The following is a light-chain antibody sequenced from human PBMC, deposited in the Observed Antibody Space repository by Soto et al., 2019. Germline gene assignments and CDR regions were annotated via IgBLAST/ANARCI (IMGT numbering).Light chain of an antibody. CDR2: GAS. Sequence: EIVVKQSPATLSVSPREKATLSCRASQSVSSNLAWYQQKPGQAPRLLIYGASTRATGILARFSGSGSGTEFTLTISSLQSEDFAVYYCQQYNNWPLTFGGGTKVDIK. J-gene: IGKJ4*01. CDR1: QSVSSN. CDR3: QQYNNWPLT. V-gene: IGKV3-15*01.